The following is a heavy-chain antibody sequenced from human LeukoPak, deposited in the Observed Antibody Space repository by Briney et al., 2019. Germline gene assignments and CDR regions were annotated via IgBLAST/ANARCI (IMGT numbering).Heavy chain of an antibody. CDR2: IYSGGST. Sequence: PGGSLRLSCAASGFTLSDYGMNWVRQAPGKGLEWVSVIYSGGSTYYADSVKGRFTISRDNSKNTLYLQMNSLRAEDTAVYYCARPYGSGSKYYYYGMDVWGQGTTVTVSS. V-gene: IGHV3-53*01. J-gene: IGHJ6*02. CDR1: GFTLSDYG. CDR3: ARPYGSGSKYYYYGMDV. D-gene: IGHD3-10*01.